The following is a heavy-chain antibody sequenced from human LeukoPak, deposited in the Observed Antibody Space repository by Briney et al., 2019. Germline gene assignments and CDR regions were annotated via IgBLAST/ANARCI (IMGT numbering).Heavy chain of an antibody. V-gene: IGHV4-34*01. CDR3: ARGGLRYFDWLSNYYFDY. CDR2: TKHSEST. J-gene: IGHJ4*02. Sequence: SETLSLTCAVYGGSFSDYYWSWIRQSPGKGLEWIGEIKSTGTTNWIGETKHSESTYYNPSLKSRVTISADTSKNQFSLKLSSVTAADTAVYYCARGGLRYFDWLSNYYFDYWGQGTLVTVSS. D-gene: IGHD3-9*01. CDR1: GGSFSDYY.